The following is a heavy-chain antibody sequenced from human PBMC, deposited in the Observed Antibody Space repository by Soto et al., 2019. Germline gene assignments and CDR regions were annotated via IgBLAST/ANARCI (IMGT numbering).Heavy chain of an antibody. J-gene: IGHJ4*02. CDR3: AAGGTRWLRSPFDY. Sequence: QVQLVQSGAEVRKPGASVKVSCKVSGHTLTELSMHWVRQAPGKGLEWMGGFDPEDGETISAQKFQGRVTVTEDTSTDSTYLELSSLRSEDTAVYYCAAGGTRWLRSPFDYWGQGTLVTISS. V-gene: IGHV1-24*01. D-gene: IGHD1-1*01. CDR2: FDPEDGET. CDR1: GHTLTELS.